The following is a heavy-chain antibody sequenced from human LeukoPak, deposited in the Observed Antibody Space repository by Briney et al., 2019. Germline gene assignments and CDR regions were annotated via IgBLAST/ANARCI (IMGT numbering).Heavy chain of an antibody. CDR1: GFTFSSYA. CDR3: AGDWVTATAAIDH. D-gene: IGHD2-2*01. V-gene: IGHV3-23*01. CDR2: SRGRGDKT. Sequence: GGSLRLSCAASGFTFSSYAMSWVRQAPGKGREGVAASRGRGDKTYHAACVKGRFTIYRDNSKNTLFLQMNSLRAEDTAVDCYAGDWVTATAAIDHWGQGTLVSVSS. J-gene: IGHJ4*02.